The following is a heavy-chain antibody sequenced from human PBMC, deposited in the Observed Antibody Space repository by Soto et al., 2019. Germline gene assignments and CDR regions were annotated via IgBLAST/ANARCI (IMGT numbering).Heavy chain of an antibody. V-gene: IGHV3-30*18. CDR2: ISYDGSNK. Sequence: GGSLRLSCAASGFTFSSYGMHWVRQAPGKGLEWVAVISYDGSNKYYADSVKGRFTISRDNSKNTLYLQMNSLRAGDTAVYYCAKTTYNPAHYYGMDVWGQGTTVTVSS. J-gene: IGHJ6*02. CDR1: GFTFSSYG. CDR3: AKTTYNPAHYYGMDV. D-gene: IGHD1-20*01.